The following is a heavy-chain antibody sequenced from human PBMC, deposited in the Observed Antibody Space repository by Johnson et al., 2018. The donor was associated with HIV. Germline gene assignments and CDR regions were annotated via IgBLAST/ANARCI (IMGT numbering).Heavy chain of an antibody. CDR1: GFTFSDYY. CDR2: VYSTFGT. Sequence: VQLVESGGGLVKPGGSLRLSCAASGFTFSDYYMSWIRQAPGKGLDWVSAVYSTFGTYYADSVRGRFIISTDNSKNTLYLQMNSLRREDTAVYYCAKDLRGIAGAIDAFDIWGQGTMVTVSS. J-gene: IGHJ3*02. V-gene: IGHV3-66*02. CDR3: AKDLRGIAGAIDAFDI. D-gene: IGHD6-19*01.